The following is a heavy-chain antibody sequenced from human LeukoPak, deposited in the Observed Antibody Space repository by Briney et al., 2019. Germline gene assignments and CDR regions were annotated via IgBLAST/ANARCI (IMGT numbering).Heavy chain of an antibody. CDR2: ISSSSSYI. CDR1: GFTFSSYS. J-gene: IGHJ4*02. CDR3: ARDSLNGWDVCFDY. V-gene: IGHV3-21*01. Sequence: GGSLRLSCAASGFTFSSYSMNWVRQAPGKGLEWVSSISSSSSYIYYADSVKGRFTISRDNAKNSLYLQMNSLRAEDTAVYYCARDSLNGWDVCFDYWGQGTLVTVSS. D-gene: IGHD6-19*01.